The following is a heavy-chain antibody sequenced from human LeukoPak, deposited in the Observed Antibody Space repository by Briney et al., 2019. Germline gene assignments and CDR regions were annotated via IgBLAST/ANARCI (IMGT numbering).Heavy chain of an antibody. Sequence: SETLSFTCTVSGGSISSYYWSWIRQPAGKGLEWIGRIYTSGSTNYNPSLKSRVTMSVDTSKNQFSLKLSSVTAADTAVYYCAREGSNYYYDSSGYLNWFDPWGQGTLVTVSS. CDR2: IYTSGST. J-gene: IGHJ5*02. D-gene: IGHD3-22*01. CDR1: GGSISSYY. CDR3: AREGSNYYYDSSGYLNWFDP. V-gene: IGHV4-4*07.